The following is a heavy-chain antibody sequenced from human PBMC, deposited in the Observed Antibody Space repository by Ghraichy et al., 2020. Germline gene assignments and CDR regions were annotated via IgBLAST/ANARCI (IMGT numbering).Heavy chain of an antibody. CDR2: GFYSISP. D-gene: IGHD1-26*01. Sequence: SETLSLTCTVSGGSVSRYHWSWIRQTPGKGLEWIGSGFYSISPKYNPSLKNRVTVSVDRSENQFSLRLKSVTAADTAVYYCTRDRWDPYSTANAQRNLDYWGPGILITVSS. J-gene: IGHJ4*02. V-gene: IGHV4-59*02. CDR1: GGSVSRYH. CDR3: TRDRWDPYSTANAQRNLDY.